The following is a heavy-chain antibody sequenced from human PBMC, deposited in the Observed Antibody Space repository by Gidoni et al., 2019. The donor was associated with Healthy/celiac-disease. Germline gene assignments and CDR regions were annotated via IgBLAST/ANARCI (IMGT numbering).Heavy chain of an antibody. CDR2: ISAYNVKT. J-gene: IGHJ4*02. D-gene: IGHD3-3*01. CDR1: GYTFTSYG. CDR3: ASDYDFWSGPP. Sequence: QVQLVQSGAEVKKPGASVKVSCKASGYTFTSYGISWVRQAPGQGLEWMGWISAYNVKTNYAKRLQGRVTMTTETTTSKAYMELRSLRSDDTAVYYCASDYDFWSGPPWGQGTLVTVSS. V-gene: IGHV1-18*01.